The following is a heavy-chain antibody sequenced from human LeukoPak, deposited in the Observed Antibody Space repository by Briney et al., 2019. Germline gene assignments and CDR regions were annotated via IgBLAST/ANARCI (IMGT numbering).Heavy chain of an antibody. CDR3: ARRAGTYYYDSSGYYYDY. Sequence: PSETLSLTCTVSGGPISSSSYYWGWIRQPPGKGLEWIGSIYYSGSTYYNPSLKSRVTISVDTSKNQFSLKLSSVTAADTAVYYCARRAGTYYYDSSGYYYDYWGQGTLVTVSS. V-gene: IGHV4-39*01. J-gene: IGHJ4*02. CDR1: GGPISSSSYY. D-gene: IGHD3-22*01. CDR2: IYYSGST.